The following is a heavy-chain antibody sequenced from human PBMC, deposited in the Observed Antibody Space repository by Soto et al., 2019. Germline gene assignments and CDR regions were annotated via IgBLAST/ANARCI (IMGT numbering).Heavy chain of an antibody. D-gene: IGHD4-17*01. Sequence: QVQLVQSGAEVKKPGSSVKVSCKASGGTFSSYAISWVRQAPGQGLEWMGGIIPIFGTANYAQKFQGRVTITADESTSTAYRELSSLRSEDAAVYYCAGGAPPDDYGDYDYWGQGTLVTVSS. J-gene: IGHJ4*02. CDR2: IIPIFGTA. V-gene: IGHV1-69*12. CDR1: GGTFSSYA. CDR3: AGGAPPDDYGDYDY.